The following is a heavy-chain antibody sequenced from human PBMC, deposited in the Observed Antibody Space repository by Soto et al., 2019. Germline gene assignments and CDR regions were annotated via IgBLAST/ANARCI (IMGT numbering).Heavy chain of an antibody. CDR1: GFTFSSYD. V-gene: IGHV3-30-3*01. CDR3: SRVSREPRRALGYYFGMDV. Sequence: QVQLVESGGGVVQPGRSLRLSCAASGFTFSSYDMHWVRQAPGKGLEWVTVISYDGSCKYYTDSVKARFTISRDNSKNTLYLQMNSLRAEDTAVYYCSRVSREPRRALGYYFGMDVWGQGSTVTVSS. J-gene: IGHJ6*02. D-gene: IGHD3-16*01. CDR2: ISYDGSCK.